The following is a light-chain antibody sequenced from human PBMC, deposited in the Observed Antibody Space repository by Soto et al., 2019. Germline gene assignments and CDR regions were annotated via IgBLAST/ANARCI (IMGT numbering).Light chain of an antibody. CDR2: DVS. V-gene: IGLV2-14*01. J-gene: IGLJ1*01. Sequence: QSALTQPASVSGSPGQSITISCTGTSSDVGGYNYVSWYQQHPGKAPKLMIYDVSNRPSGVSNRFSGSKSGNTASLTISGLQAEDEADDYCSSYTSSLQGVFGTGTKLTVL. CDR3: SSYTSSLQGV. CDR1: SSDVGGYNY.